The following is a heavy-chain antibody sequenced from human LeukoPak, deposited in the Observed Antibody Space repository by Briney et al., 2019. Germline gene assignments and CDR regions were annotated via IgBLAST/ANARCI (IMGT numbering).Heavy chain of an antibody. J-gene: IGHJ4*02. CDR3: ARYCSSTSCILRAFDY. D-gene: IGHD2-2*01. CDR2: IYHSGST. CDR1: GYSFTSGHY. Sequence: SETLSLTCSVSGYSFTSGHYWGWIRRPPGKGLEWIGNIYHSGSTHYNPSLKSRVTISVDTSKNQFSLKLSSVTAADTAVYYCARYCSSTSCILRAFDYWGQGTLVTVSS. V-gene: IGHV4-38-2*01.